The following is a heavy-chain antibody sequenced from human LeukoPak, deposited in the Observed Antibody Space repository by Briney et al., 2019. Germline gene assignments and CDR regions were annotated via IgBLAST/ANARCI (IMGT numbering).Heavy chain of an antibody. CDR3: ARDSFETDIDY. D-gene: IGHD1-14*01. J-gene: IGHJ4*02. CDR2: RKEDGSEQ. V-gene: IGHV3-7*01. Sequence: GGSLRLSCAASGFTFSRYWMSWDRQAPGKGLEWVANRKEDGSEQYYPDSVKGRFTISRDNVKNSLYLQINSLRAEDTAVYYCARDSFETDIDYWGQGTLVTVSS. CDR1: GFTFSRYW.